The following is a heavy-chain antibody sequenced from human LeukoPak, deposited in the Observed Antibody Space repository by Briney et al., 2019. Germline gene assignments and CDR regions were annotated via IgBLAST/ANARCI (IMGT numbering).Heavy chain of an antibody. D-gene: IGHD7-27*01. CDR3: VRVGTSFDI. CDR1: GFTFSSYG. Sequence: GGSLRLSCAASGFTFSSYGMHWVRQAPGKGLEWVAFIRYDGSNKYYADSVKGRFTISRDNAKNSLYLQMNSLRVEDTAVYYCVRVGTSFDIWGTGTTVTVSS. V-gene: IGHV3-30*02. CDR2: IRYDGSNK. J-gene: IGHJ6*03.